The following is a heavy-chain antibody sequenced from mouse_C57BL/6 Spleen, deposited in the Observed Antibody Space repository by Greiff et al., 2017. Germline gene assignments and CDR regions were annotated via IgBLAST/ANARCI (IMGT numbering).Heavy chain of an antibody. CDR3: ARGDYKDAMDY. Sequence: EVQLVESGGDLVKPGGSLKLSCAASGFTFSSYGMSWVRQTPDKRLEWVATISRGGSYTYYPDSVKGRFTITRDNAKNTLYLQMSSLKSEDTAMYYCARGDYKDAMDYWGKGTSVTVSS. CDR2: ISRGGSYT. V-gene: IGHV5-6*01. D-gene: IGHD2-4*01. CDR1: GFTFSSYG. J-gene: IGHJ4*01.